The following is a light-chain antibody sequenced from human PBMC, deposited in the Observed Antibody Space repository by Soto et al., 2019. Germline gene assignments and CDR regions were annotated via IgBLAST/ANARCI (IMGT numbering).Light chain of an antibody. Sequence: DIQMTQSPSSLSASVGDSVTITCRASQSISSYLNWYQQKPGKAPKLLIYAASSLQSGVPSMFSGSGSGTDFTLTISSLQPEDFATYYCQQSYRTPRTFGQGTKVEIK. J-gene: IGKJ1*01. CDR1: QSISSY. CDR3: QQSYRTPRT. V-gene: IGKV1-39*01. CDR2: AAS.